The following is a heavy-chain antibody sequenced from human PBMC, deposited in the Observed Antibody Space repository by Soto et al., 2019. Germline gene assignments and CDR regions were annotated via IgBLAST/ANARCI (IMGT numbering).Heavy chain of an antibody. Sequence: EMKLVESGGGLVQPGRSRRVSCAASGFTFSSYAFNWVRQAPGKGLEWISYISVGGGSIFYADSVKGRFTISRDDAQNSLNLQMNNLRGEDTALYFCERDDKWAFDIWGQGTTVIVSS. CDR3: ERDDKWAFDI. J-gene: IGHJ3*02. CDR1: GFTFSSYA. V-gene: IGHV3-48*01. CDR2: ISVGGGSI. D-gene: IGHD1-26*01.